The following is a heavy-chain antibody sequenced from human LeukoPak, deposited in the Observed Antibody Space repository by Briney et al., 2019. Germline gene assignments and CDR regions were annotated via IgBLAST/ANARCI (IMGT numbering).Heavy chain of an antibody. CDR2: IISIFGTA. J-gene: IGHJ4*02. D-gene: IGHD6-19*01. CDR3: ARGSWDRSGWYYGY. Sequence: KVSCKASGGTFSSYAISWVRQAPGQGLEWMARIISIFGTANYAQKFQGRVTITTDESTNTAYMELSSLRSEDTAVYYCARGSWDRSGWYYGYWGQGNLVTVSS. CDR1: GGTFSSYA. V-gene: IGHV1-69*05.